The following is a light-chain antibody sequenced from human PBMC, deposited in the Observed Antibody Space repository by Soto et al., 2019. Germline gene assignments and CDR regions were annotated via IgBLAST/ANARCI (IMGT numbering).Light chain of an antibody. Sequence: QSALTQPASVSGSPGQSITISCTGTSSDVGGYNYVSWYQQHPGKAPKLMTYEVSNRPSGVSNRFSDSKSGNTASLTISGHQAEDEADYYCSSYTSSSTLYVFGTGTKLTVL. CDR1: SSDVGGYNY. CDR2: EVS. CDR3: SSYTSSSTLYV. J-gene: IGLJ1*01. V-gene: IGLV2-14*01.